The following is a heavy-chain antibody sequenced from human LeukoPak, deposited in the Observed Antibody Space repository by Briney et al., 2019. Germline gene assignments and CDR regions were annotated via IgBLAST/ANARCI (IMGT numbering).Heavy chain of an antibody. D-gene: IGHD3-10*02. Sequence: GGSLRLSCAASGFTFSAYEMNWVRQAPGKGLEPVSYISGSGNSISYADSVRGRFTISRDNAKNSLNLHMNSLRAEDTAVYYCAELGITMIGGVWGKGTTVTISS. V-gene: IGHV3-48*03. CDR2: ISGSGNSI. J-gene: IGHJ6*04. CDR1: GFTFSAYE. CDR3: AELGITMIGGV.